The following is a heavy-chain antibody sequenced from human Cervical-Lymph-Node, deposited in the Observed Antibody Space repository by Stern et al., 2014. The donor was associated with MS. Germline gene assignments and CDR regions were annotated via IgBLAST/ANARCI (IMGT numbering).Heavy chain of an antibody. Sequence: VQLQESGPGLVKPSETLSLTCTVSGASIRSSVYQWGWVRQPPGKGLEWIGNIFHNGTTYDTPSLKSRVTISLDASKTQFSLELIFVTAADTAVYYCLRVPHWLQVSPDRGENANFHFWGQGTLVIVSS. J-gene: IGHJ4*02. CDR2: IFHNGTT. CDR1: GASIRSSVYQ. V-gene: IGHV4-39*01. D-gene: IGHD6-19*01. CDR3: LRVPHWLQVSPDRGENANFHF.